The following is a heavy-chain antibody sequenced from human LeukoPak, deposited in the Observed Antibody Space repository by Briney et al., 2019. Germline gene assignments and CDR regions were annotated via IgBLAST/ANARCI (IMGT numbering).Heavy chain of an antibody. CDR1: GGSISSYY. CDR3: ARGLRQQLGFFDY. Sequence: SETLSLTCTVSGGSISSYYWSWIRQPPGKGLEWIGYIYYSGSTNYNPSLKSRVTISVDTSKNQFSLKLSSVTAADTAVHYCARGLRQQLGFFDYWGQGTLVTVSS. V-gene: IGHV4-59*08. D-gene: IGHD6-13*01. CDR2: IYYSGST. J-gene: IGHJ4*02.